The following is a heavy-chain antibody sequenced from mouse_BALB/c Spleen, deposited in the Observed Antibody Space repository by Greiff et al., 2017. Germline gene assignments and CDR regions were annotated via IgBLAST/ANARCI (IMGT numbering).Heavy chain of an antibody. D-gene: IGHD4-1*01. V-gene: IGHV5-6-5*01. Sequence: EVMLVESGGGLVKPGGSLKLSCAASGFTFSSYAMSWVRQTPEKRLEWVASISSGGSTYYPDSVKGRFTISRDNARNILYLQMSSLRSEDTAMYYCARCNWDYAMDYWGQGTSVTVSS. CDR3: ARCNWDYAMDY. J-gene: IGHJ4*01. CDR2: ISSGGST. CDR1: GFTFSSYA.